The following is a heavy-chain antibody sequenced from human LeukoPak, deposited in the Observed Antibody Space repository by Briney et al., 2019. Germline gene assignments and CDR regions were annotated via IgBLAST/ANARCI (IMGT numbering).Heavy chain of an antibody. CDR2: ISSSSSYI. V-gene: IGHV3-21*01. CDR3: ARALGSYSSSWHFFDY. D-gene: IGHD6-13*01. Sequence: GGSLRLSCAASGFTFSSYSMNWVRQAPGKGLEWVSSISSSSSYIYYADSVKGRFTISRDNAKNSLYLQMNSLRAEDTAVYYCARALGSYSSSWHFFDYWGQGTLVTVSS. CDR1: GFTFSSYS. J-gene: IGHJ4*02.